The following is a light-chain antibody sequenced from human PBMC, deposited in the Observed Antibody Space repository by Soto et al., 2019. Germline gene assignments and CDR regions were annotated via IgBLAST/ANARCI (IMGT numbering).Light chain of an antibody. CDR2: AAS. J-gene: IGKJ1*01. CDR1: QTIGYS. Sequence: DIQMTQSPSSLSASVGDRVGITCRASQTIGYSLNWYQQKPGKAPKLLIYAASSLQSGVPSRFSGSGSGTDFTLSISSLQPEDFATYYCQQSYSALRTFGQGTKVDIK. CDR3: QQSYSALRT. V-gene: IGKV1-39*01.